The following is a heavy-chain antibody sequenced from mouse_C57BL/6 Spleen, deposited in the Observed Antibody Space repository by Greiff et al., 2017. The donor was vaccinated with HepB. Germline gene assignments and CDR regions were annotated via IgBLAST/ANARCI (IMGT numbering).Heavy chain of an antibody. J-gene: IGHJ2*01. CDR1: GYTFTSYW. CDR2: IYPGSGST. D-gene: IGHD2-3*01. CDR3: ARRDGYWGYFDY. Sequence: VKLQQPGAELVKPGASVKMSCKASGYTFTSYWITWVKQRPGQGLEWIGDIYPGSGSTNYNEKFKSKATLTVDTSSSTAYMQLSSLTSEDSAVYYGARRDGYWGYFDYWGQGTTLTVSS. V-gene: IGHV1-55*01.